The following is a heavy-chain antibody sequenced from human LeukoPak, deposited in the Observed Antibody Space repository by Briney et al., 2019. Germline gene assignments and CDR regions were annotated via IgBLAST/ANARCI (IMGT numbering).Heavy chain of an antibody. CDR2: INPNSGGT. D-gene: IGHD2-21*02. J-gene: IGHJ4*02. Sequence: GASVKVSCKASVYTFTGYYMHWVRQAPGQGLEWMGWINPNSGGTNYAQKFQGRVTMTRDTSISTAYMELSRLRSDDTAVYYCARDFEVVTAIPWYFDYWGQGTLVTVSS. CDR3: ARDFEVVTAIPWYFDY. CDR1: VYTFTGYY. V-gene: IGHV1-2*02.